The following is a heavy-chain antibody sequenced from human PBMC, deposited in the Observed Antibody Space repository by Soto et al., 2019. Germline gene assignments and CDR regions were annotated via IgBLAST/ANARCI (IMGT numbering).Heavy chain of an antibody. CDR2: ISYDGRKK. D-gene: IGHD2-2*03. V-gene: IGHV3-30-3*01. J-gene: IGHJ4*02. CDR1: GFTFSSLG. CDR3: ASERVWIWAPVYN. Sequence: QVKLVESGGGVVQPGRSLRLSCAASGFTFSSLGMDWCRQAPGKGPEWVALISYDGRKKYYGDSVKDRFTISRDNSRNALHLQTNGRRPEATGVYYSASERVWIWAPVYNWGQGSLVTVSS.